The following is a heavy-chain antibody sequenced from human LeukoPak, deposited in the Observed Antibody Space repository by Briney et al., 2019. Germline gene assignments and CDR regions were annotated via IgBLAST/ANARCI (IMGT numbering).Heavy chain of an antibody. CDR3: ARGPGYEILTGSFNYYYMDV. CDR2: INHSGST. Sequence: SETLSLTCVVYGESFSGYYWGWIRQPPGKGLEWIGEINHSGSTHYNPSLKSRVIISVDTSKRQFFLKLRSVTAADTAVYYCARGPGYEILTGSFNYYYMDVWGKGTTVTVSS. V-gene: IGHV4-34*01. J-gene: IGHJ6*03. CDR1: GESFSGYY. D-gene: IGHD3-9*01.